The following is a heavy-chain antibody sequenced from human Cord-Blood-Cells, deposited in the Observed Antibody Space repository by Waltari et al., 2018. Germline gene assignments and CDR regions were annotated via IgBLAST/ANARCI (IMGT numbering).Heavy chain of an antibody. D-gene: IGHD5-12*01. CDR2: ISSSGSTI. CDR1: GFTFSSSA. J-gene: IGHJ6*02. CDR3: AREDGYDYYYYYGMDV. V-gene: IGHV3-48*03. Sequence: EVQLVESGGGLVQPGGPLRLSCGASGFTFSSSAMHWVRQAPGKGLEWVSYISSSGSTIYYADSVKGRFTSSRDNAKNSLYLQMNSLRAEDTAVYYCAREDGYDYYYYYGMDVWGQGTTVTVSS.